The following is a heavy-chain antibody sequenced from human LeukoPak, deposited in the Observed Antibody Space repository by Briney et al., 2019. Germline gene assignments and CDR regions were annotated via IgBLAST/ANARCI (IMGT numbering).Heavy chain of an antibody. CDR1: GFTLSSYE. V-gene: IGHV3-48*03. CDR3: ARDYNYYGSGSDAFDI. J-gene: IGHJ3*02. D-gene: IGHD3-10*01. CDR2: ISSSGSTI. Sequence: GGSLRLSCAASGFTLSSYEMNWVRQAPGKGLEWVSYISSSGSTIYYADSVKGRFTISRDNAKNSLNLQTNSLRAEDTAVYYCARDYNYYGSGSDAFDIWGQGTMVTVSS.